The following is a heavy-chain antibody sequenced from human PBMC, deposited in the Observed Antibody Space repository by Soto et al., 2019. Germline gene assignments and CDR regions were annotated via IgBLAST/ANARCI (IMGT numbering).Heavy chain of an antibody. V-gene: IGHV3-20*04. Sequence: PGGSLRLSCAASGFTFDDYGMSWARQAPGKGLEWVSGVNWNGGSTGYADSVKGRFTISRDNAKNSLYLQMNSLRAEDTAFYYCARGHSSSWNLNFDCWGQGTLVTVSS. CDR2: VNWNGGST. D-gene: IGHD6-13*01. CDR1: GFTFDDYG. J-gene: IGHJ4*02. CDR3: ARGHSSSWNLNFDC.